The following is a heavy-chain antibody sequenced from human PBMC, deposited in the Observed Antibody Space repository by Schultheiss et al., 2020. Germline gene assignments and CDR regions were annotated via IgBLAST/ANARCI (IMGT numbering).Heavy chain of an antibody. CDR1: GGSISSYY. CDR2: IYYSGST. CDR3: ARLDALWFGEFP. V-gene: IGHV4-59*01. D-gene: IGHD3-10*01. Sequence: SETLSLTCTVSGGSISSYYWSWIRQPPGKGLEWIGYIYYSGSTNYNPSLKSRVTISVDTSKNQFSLKLSSVTAADTAVYYCARLDALWFGEFPWGQGTLVTVSS. J-gene: IGHJ5*02.